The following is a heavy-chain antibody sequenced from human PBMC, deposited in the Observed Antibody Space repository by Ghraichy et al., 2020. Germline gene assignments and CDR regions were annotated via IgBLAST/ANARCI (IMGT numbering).Heavy chain of an antibody. D-gene: IGHD2-2*01. CDR3: ARDLGTNCHSNYYYGMDV. J-gene: IGHJ6*02. Sequence: GGSLRLSCAASGFIVSDNYMNWVRQAPGKGLEWVSVIYGCGTIYYADSVKGRFTISRDKSKNTLYLQMNSLRAEDTAVYFCARDLGTNCHSNYYYGMDVWGQGTTVTVAS. V-gene: IGHV3-66*03. CDR2: IYGCGTI. CDR1: GFIVSDNY.